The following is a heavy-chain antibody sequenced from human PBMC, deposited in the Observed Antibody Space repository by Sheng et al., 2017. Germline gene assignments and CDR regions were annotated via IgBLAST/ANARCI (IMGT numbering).Heavy chain of an antibody. CDR1: GGTFSSYT. D-gene: IGHD6-13*01. J-gene: IGHJ5*02. CDR2: IIPILGIA. Sequence: QVQLVQSGAEVKKPGSSVKVSCKASGGTFSSYTISWVRQAPGQGLEWMGRIIPILGIANYAQKFQGRVTITADKSTSTAYMELSSLRSEDTAVYYCAREPSSYSSSWFNWFDPWGQGTLVTVSS. V-gene: IGHV1-69*08. CDR3: AREPSSYSSSWFNWFDP.